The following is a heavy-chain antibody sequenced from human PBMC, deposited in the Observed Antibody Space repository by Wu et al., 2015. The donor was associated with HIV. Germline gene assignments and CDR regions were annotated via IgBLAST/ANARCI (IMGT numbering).Heavy chain of an antibody. V-gene: IGHV1-2*02. CDR3: ARRGIGRYCSSVNCYIDS. CDR1: GYTLSDYY. CDR2: INPNTGRT. Sequence: QVQLVQSGAEVRKPGASVQVSCTASGYTLSDYYIHWVRQAPGQGLEWMGWINPNTGRTFYAQRFRGRVTMTKTASINTAYMELSRLRSDDTAVYYCARRGIGRYCSSVNCYIDSWGQGTQVTVSS. J-gene: IGHJ4*02. D-gene: IGHD2-2*02.